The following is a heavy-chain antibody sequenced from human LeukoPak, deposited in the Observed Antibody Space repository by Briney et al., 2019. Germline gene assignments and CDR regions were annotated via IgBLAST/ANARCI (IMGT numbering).Heavy chain of an antibody. CDR3: ARAGDDFWSGYPMIDY. V-gene: IGHV3-7*01. D-gene: IGHD3-3*01. J-gene: IGHJ4*02. Sequence: GSLRLSCAASGFTFSSYWMSWVRQAPGKGLEWVANIKHDGSEKYYVDSVKGRFAISRDNGKNSPYLQMNSLRVEDMAVYYCARAGDDFWSGYPMIDYWGQGTLVTVSS. CDR2: IKHDGSEK. CDR1: GFTFSSYW.